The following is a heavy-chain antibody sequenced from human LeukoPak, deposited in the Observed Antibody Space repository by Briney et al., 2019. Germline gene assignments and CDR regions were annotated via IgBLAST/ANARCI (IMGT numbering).Heavy chain of an antibody. V-gene: IGHV1-18*01. CDR2: ISAYNGNT. J-gene: IGHJ6*02. CDR1: GYTFTSYG. Sequence: ASVKVPCKASGYTFTSYGISWVRQAPGQGLEWMGWISAYNGNTNYAQKLQGRVTMTTDTATSTAYMELRSLRSDDTAVYYCARAVASTGSDYYYYGMDVWGQGTTVTVSS. CDR3: ARAVASTGSDYYYYGMDV. D-gene: IGHD3-10*01.